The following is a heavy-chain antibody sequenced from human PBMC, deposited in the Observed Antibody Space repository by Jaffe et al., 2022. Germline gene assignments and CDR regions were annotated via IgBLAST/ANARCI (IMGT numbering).Heavy chain of an antibody. CDR3: AKDMPYYYDSSGKKPEGDGY. CDR2: IRYDGSNK. V-gene: IGHV3-30*02. D-gene: IGHD3-22*01. CDR1: GFTFSSYG. Sequence: QVQLVESGGGVVQPGGSLRLSCAASGFTFSSYGMHWVRQAPGKGLEWVAFIRYDGSNKYYADSVKGRFTISRDNSKNTLYLQMNSLRAEDTAVYYCAKDMPYYYDSSGKKPEGDGYWGQGTLVTVSS. J-gene: IGHJ4*02.